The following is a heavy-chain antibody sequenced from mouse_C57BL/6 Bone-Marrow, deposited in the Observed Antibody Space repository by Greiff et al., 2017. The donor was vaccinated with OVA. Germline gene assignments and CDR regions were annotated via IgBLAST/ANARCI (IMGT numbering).Heavy chain of an antibody. CDR3: ARLSDYGSSYGYVDY. V-gene: IGHV1-47*01. J-gene: IGHJ2*01. D-gene: IGHD1-1*01. Sequence: QVQLQQSGAELVKPGASVKISCKASGYTFTTYPLEWMKQNHGKSLEWIGNFHPYNDDTKYNEKFKGKATLTVEKSSSTVYLELSRLTSDDSAVYYCARLSDYGSSYGYVDYWGQGTTLTVSS. CDR1: GYTFTTYP. CDR2: FHPYNDDT.